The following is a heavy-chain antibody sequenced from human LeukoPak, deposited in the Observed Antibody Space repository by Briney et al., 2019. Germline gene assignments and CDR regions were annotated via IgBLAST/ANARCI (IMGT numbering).Heavy chain of an antibody. Sequence: TSGGSLRLSCAASGFAFSSYSMTWVRQAPGKGLEWVSSISSSSSYIYYADSVKGRFTISRDNAKNSLYLQMNSLRAEDTAVYYCARDPPPWGSQLYYYYMDVWGKGTTVTVSS. CDR1: GFAFSSYS. CDR3: ARDPPPWGSQLYYYYMDV. V-gene: IGHV3-21*01. J-gene: IGHJ6*03. CDR2: ISSSSSYI. D-gene: IGHD7-27*01.